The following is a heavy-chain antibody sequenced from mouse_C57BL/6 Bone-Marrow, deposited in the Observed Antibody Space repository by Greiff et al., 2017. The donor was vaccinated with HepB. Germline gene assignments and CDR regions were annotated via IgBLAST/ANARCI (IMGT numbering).Heavy chain of an antibody. D-gene: IGHD2-4*01. Sequence: EVMLVESGGGLVKPGGSLKLSCAASGFTFSSYAVSWVRQTPEKRLEWVATISDGGSYTYYPDNVKGRFTISRDNAKNNLYLQMSHLKSEDTAMYYCARERDYDGFAYWGQGTLVTVSA. CDR2: ISDGGSYT. V-gene: IGHV5-4*01. J-gene: IGHJ3*01. CDR1: GFTFSSYA. CDR3: ARERDYDGFAY.